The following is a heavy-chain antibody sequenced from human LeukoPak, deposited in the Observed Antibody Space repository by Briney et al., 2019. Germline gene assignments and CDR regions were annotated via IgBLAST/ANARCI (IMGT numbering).Heavy chain of an antibody. V-gene: IGHV3-15*01. CDR3: TTAFPDCTSALCTGS. Sequence: GGSLRLSCAASGFTFSNYVLSWVRQAPGKGLEWLGRVNTNADGGTTDSAAPLEGRISISRDDSTSTVYLQITGMKVDDSGVFYCTTAFPDCTSALCTGSWGQGTLVTVSS. CDR2: VNTNADGGTT. D-gene: IGHD2-8*02. CDR1: GFTFSNYV. J-gene: IGHJ5*02.